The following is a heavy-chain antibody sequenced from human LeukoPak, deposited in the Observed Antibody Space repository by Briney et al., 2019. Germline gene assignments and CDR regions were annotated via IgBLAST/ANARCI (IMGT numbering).Heavy chain of an antibody. Sequence: ASVKVSCKASGGTFSSYAISWVRQAPGQGLEWMGRINPNSGGTNYAQKFQGRVTMTRDTSISTAYMELSRLRSDDTAVYYCAQGIAAAGTNWFDPWGQGTLVTVSS. CDR3: AQGIAAAGTNWFDP. J-gene: IGHJ5*02. V-gene: IGHV1-2*06. CDR1: GGTFSSYA. D-gene: IGHD6-13*01. CDR2: INPNSGGT.